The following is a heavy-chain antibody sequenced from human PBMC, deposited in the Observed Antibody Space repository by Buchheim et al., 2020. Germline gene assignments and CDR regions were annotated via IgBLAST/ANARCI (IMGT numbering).Heavy chain of an antibody. V-gene: IGHV3-30*18. Sequence: QVQLVESGGGVVQPGRSLRLSCAASGFTFSSYGMHWVRQAPGKGLEWVAVISYDGSNKYYADSVKGRFTISRDNSKNTLYLQMNSLRAEDTAVYHCAKTTVRVTTLGPIDYWGQGTL. D-gene: IGHD4-23*01. CDR3: AKTTVRVTTLGPIDY. J-gene: IGHJ4*02. CDR1: GFTFSSYG. CDR2: ISYDGSNK.